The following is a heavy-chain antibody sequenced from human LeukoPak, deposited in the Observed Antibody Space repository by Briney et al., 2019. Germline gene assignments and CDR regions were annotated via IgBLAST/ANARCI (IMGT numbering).Heavy chain of an antibody. V-gene: IGHV3-21*01. CDR1: GFTFSSYT. J-gene: IGHJ4*02. CDR3: ARVGPSYGYVDF. Sequence: GGSLRLSCAASGFTFSSYTMNWVRQAPGKGLEWVSSISSSSGDIYYADSLRGRFTISRDNAKNSLYLQMNGLRAEDTAVYYCARVGPSYGYVDFWGQGTLVTVSS. CDR2: ISSSSGDI. D-gene: IGHD5-18*01.